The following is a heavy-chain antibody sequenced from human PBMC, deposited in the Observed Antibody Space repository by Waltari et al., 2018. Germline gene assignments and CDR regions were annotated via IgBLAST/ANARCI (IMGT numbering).Heavy chain of an antibody. Sequence: EVQLVESGGGLVQRGGSLRLSGASSGFTFSADIMNGVRQAPGKGLEWVSYLGGIFTYADSVKGRFTIFRDNAKNSVYLQMNSLRDEDTAVYYCARDHMWAFDIWGQGTMVTVSS. CDR2: LGGIFT. J-gene: IGHJ3*02. CDR1: GFTFSADI. V-gene: IGHV3-48*02. CDR3: ARDHMWAFDI. D-gene: IGHD2-21*01.